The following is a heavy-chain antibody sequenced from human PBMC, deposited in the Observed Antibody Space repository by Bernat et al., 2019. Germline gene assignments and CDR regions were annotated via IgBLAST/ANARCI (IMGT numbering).Heavy chain of an antibody. Sequence: EVQLVESGGGLVQPGGSLRLSCAASGFTFSSYWMHWVRQAPGKGLVWVSRINSDGSSTSYADSVKGRFTISRDNAKNTLYLQMNSQRAEDTAVYYCARDLEEYYGSGSYRAFDIWGQGTMVTVSS. D-gene: IGHD3-10*01. CDR3: ARDLEEYYGSGSYRAFDI. CDR1: GFTFSSYW. CDR2: INSDGSST. J-gene: IGHJ3*02. V-gene: IGHV3-74*01.